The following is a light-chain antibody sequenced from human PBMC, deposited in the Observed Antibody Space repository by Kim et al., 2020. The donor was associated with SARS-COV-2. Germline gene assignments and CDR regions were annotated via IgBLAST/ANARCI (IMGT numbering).Light chain of an antibody. Sequence: EIVLTQSPGTLSLSPVETATLSCRTSQSVSSTHLTWYQQRRGQAPRLLIYGASSRATGIPDRFSGSGSGTDFTLTISRLEPEDFAVYYCQQWKTFGQGTKVDIK. J-gene: IGKJ1*01. CDR2: GAS. CDR3: QQWKT. V-gene: IGKV3-20*01. CDR1: QSVSSTH.